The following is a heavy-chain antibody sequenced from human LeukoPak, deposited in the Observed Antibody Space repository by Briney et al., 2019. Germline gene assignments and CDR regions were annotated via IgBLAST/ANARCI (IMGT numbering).Heavy chain of an antibody. CDR1: GFTFSSYA. V-gene: IGHV3-23*01. CDR3: AKVVKAEVGATDY. J-gene: IGHJ4*02. CDR2: ISGSGGST. Sequence: GGSLRLSCAASGFTFSSYAMSWVRQAPGKGLEWVSAISGSGGSTYYADSVKGRFTISRDNSENTLYLQMNSLRAEDTAVYYCAKVVKAEVGATDYWGQGTLVTVSS. D-gene: IGHD1-26*01.